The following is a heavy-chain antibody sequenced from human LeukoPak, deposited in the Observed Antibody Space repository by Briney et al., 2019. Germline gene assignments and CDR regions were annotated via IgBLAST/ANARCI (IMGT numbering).Heavy chain of an antibody. J-gene: IGHJ4*02. CDR2: INPSGGST. V-gene: IGHV1-46*01. D-gene: IGHD6-19*01. CDR3: AFSSRWYFDY. CDR1: GYTFTSYY. Sequence: AASVKVSCKASGYTFTSYYMHWVRQAPGQGLEWMGIINPSGGSTSYAQKFQGRVTMTRDTSTSTVYMEPSSLRSEDTAVYYCAFSSRWYFDYWGQGTLVTVSS.